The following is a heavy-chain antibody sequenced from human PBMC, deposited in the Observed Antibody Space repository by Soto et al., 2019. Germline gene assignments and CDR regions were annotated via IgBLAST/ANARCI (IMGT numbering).Heavy chain of an antibody. Sequence: SGPTLVNPTQTLTLTCTFSGFSLSTSGMCVSWIRQPPGKALEWLALIDWDNDKYYRTSLKTRLTISKDTSKNQVVPTLTNMDPVDTGMYYCARTSNWNYGGGQGFDPWGQGTLVTVSS. CDR2: IDWDNDK. V-gene: IGHV2-70*01. D-gene: IGHD1-7*01. CDR1: GFSLSTSGMC. J-gene: IGHJ5*02. CDR3: ARTSNWNYGGGQGFDP.